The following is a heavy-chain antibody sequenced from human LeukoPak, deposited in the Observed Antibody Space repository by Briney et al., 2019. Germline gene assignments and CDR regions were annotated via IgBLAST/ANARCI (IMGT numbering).Heavy chain of an antibody. V-gene: IGHV4-61*02. CDR1: GGSISSGSYY. CDR3: ARDMYYNPVRFDI. J-gene: IGHJ3*02. D-gene: IGHD3-10*01. Sequence: SETLSLTCTVSGGSISSGSYYWSWIRQPAGKGLEWIGRISTSGTSNYNPSLNSRVTISLDTSKNQFSLRLSSVTAADTAVYYCARDMYYNPVRFDIWGQRTMVTVSS. CDR2: ISTSGTS.